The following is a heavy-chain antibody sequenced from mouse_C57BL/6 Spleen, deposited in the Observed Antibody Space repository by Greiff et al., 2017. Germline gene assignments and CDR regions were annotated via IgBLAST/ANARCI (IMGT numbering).Heavy chain of an antibody. CDR2: IRSKSSNYAT. J-gene: IGHJ1*03. D-gene: IGHD1-1*01. CDR1: GFTFNTYA. V-gene: IGHV10-3*01. CDR3: VRDYSGSSYDWYFDV. Sequence: VQLKESGGGLVQPKGSLKLSCAASGFTFNTYAMHWVRQAPGKGLEWVARIRSKSSNYATYYADSVKDRFTISRDASQSMLYLQMNNLKTEDTAMYYCVRDYSGSSYDWYFDVWGTGTTVTVSS.